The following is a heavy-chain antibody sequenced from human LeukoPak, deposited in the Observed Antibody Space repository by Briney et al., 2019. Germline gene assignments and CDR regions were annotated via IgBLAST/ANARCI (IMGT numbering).Heavy chain of an antibody. CDR3: ARANEITYYYDSSGYYSDRFDY. Sequence: SVKVSCKASGGTFSSYAISWVRQAPGQGLEWMGRIIPIFGTANYTQKFQGRVTITTDESTSTAYMELSSLRSEDTAVYYCARANEITYYYDSSGYYSDRFDYWGQGTLVTVSS. J-gene: IGHJ4*02. D-gene: IGHD3-22*01. CDR2: IIPIFGTA. CDR1: GGTFSSYA. V-gene: IGHV1-69*05.